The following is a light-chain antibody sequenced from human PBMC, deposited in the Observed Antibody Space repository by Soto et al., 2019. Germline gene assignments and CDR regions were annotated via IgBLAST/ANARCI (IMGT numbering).Light chain of an antibody. Sequence: DIQMTQSPSTLSASIGDRVTIPCRASQSISSWLAWYQQKAGKAPKLLIYRASSLESGVPSRFSGSGSGTEFTLTISSLQPDDFATYYCQQYDTYSTFGPGTKVDIK. CDR3: QQYDTYST. J-gene: IGKJ3*01. CDR1: QSISSW. V-gene: IGKV1-5*03. CDR2: RAS.